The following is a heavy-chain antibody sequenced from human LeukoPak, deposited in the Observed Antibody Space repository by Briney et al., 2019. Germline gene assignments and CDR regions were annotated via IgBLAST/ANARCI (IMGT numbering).Heavy chain of an antibody. CDR3: ARLNTYYYDSSGFTLDY. D-gene: IGHD3-22*01. CDR1: GGTFSSYA. Sequence: SVKVSCKASGGTFSSYAISWVRQAPGQGLEWMGGIIPIFGTANYAQKFQGRVTMTRDTSTSTVYMELSSLRSEDTAVYYCARLNTYYYDSSGFTLDYWGQGTLVTVSS. J-gene: IGHJ4*02. CDR2: IIPIFGTA. V-gene: IGHV1-69*05.